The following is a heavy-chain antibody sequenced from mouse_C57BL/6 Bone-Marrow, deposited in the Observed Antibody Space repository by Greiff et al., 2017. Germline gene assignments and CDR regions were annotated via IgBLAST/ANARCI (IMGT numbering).Heavy chain of an antibody. V-gene: IGHV5-16*01. D-gene: IGHD1-1*01. J-gene: IGHJ4*01. CDR2: INYDGSST. CDR3: ARENYGSGGDYSMDY. Sequence: EVKLVESEGGLVQPGSSMKLSCTASGFTFSDYYMAWVRQVPEKGLEWVANINYDGSSTYYLDSLKSRFIISRDNAKNILYLQMSSLKSEDTATYYCARENYGSGGDYSMDYWGQGTSVTVSS. CDR1: GFTFSDYY.